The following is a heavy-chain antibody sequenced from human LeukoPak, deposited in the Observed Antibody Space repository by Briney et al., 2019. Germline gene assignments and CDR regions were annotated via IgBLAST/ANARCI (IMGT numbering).Heavy chain of an antibody. CDR3: ARLAEYQLFSS. V-gene: IGHV3-74*03. D-gene: IGHD2-2*01. Sequence: GGSLRLSCAAPGFTFSNYWMHWVRQAPGKGLVWVSRINNVGSSTAYADYVKGRFTISRDNAKNTLYLQMNSLRAEDTAVYYCARLAEYQLFSSWGQGTLVTVSS. CDR1: GFTFSNYW. CDR2: INNVGSST. J-gene: IGHJ4*02.